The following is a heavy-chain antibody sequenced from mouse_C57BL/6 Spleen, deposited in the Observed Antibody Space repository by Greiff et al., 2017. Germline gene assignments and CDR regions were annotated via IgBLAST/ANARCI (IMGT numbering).Heavy chain of an antibody. D-gene: IGHD2-13*01. V-gene: IGHV1-64*01. J-gene: IGHJ3*01. CDR2: IHPNSGST. CDR1: GYTFTSYW. CDR3: AIGDIWDGDCAY. Sequence: VQLQQPGAELVKPGASVKLSCKASGYTFTSYWMPWVKQRPGQGLEWIGMIHPNSGSTNYNEKFKSKATLTVDKSSSTAYMQLSSLTSEDSAVXDFAIGDIWDGDCAYWGQGTLVTVSA.